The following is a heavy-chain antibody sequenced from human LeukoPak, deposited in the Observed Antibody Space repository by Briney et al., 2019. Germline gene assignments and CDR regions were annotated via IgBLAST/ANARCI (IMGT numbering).Heavy chain of an antibody. D-gene: IGHD5-12*01. J-gene: IGHJ4*02. CDR2: ISAYNGNT. CDR3: ARDVGYSGYDYPFFDY. Sequence: ASVKASCKASGYTFTSYGISWVRQAPGQGLEWMGWISAYNGNTNYAQKLQGRVTMTTDTSTSTAYMELRSLRSDDTAVYYCARDVGYSGYDYPFFDYWGQGTLVTVSS. CDR1: GYTFTSYG. V-gene: IGHV1-18*01.